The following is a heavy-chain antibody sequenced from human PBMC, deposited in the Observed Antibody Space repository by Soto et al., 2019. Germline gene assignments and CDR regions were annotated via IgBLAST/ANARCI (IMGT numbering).Heavy chain of an antibody. V-gene: IGHV3-74*03. D-gene: IGHD2-8*01. Sequence: GSLRPSCSASGCSFSSNWMHWVRQAPGKGLVWVSWVSPYGRNTKYADSVKVRFTISRENAKNSLYLQMNSLRAEDTAVYFCVKSYDGWGQGTLVTVYS. J-gene: IGHJ4*01. CDR1: GCSFSSNW. CDR3: VKSYDG. CDR2: VSPYGRNT.